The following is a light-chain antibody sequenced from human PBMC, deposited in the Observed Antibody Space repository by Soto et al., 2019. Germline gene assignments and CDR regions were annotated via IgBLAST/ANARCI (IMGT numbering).Light chain of an antibody. CDR2: EVN. CDR3: SSYAGSTNFYV. Sequence: QSVLTQSPSASGSPGQSVTISCTGTSRDIGGYDYVSWYQQHPGKAPKLVVYEVNKRPSGVPDRFSGSKSGYTASLTASGLQAEDEADYFCSSYAGSTNFYVFGTGTKVTVL. J-gene: IGLJ1*01. CDR1: SRDIGGYDY. V-gene: IGLV2-8*01.